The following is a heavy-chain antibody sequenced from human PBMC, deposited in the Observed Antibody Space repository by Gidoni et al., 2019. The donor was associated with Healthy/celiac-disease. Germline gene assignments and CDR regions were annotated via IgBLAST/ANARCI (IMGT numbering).Heavy chain of an antibody. CDR2: ISYDGSNK. J-gene: IGHJ6*03. Sequence: QVQLVESGGGVVQPGRSLRRSCVASGCTFSSYGMHWVRQAPGKGLEWVAVISYDGSNKYYADSVKGRFTISRDNSKNTLYLQMNSLRAEDTAVYYCAKTTVTIYYYYYMDVWGKGTTVTVSS. CDR3: AKTTVTIYYYYYMDV. D-gene: IGHD4-4*01. CDR1: GCTFSSYG. V-gene: IGHV3-30*18.